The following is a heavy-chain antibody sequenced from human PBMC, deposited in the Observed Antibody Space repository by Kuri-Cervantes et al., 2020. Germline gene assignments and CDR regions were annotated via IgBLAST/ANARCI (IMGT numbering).Heavy chain of an antibody. CDR1: GYTFTGYY. CDR2: INPNSGGT. J-gene: IGHJ4*02. Sequence: ASVKVSCKASGYTFTGYYMHWVRQAPGQGLEWMGWINPNSGGTNYAQKFQGWVTMTRDTSISTAYMELSSLRSEDTAVYYCARADSSGWYGYWGQGTLVTVSS. D-gene: IGHD6-19*01. CDR3: ARADSSGWYGY. V-gene: IGHV1-2*04.